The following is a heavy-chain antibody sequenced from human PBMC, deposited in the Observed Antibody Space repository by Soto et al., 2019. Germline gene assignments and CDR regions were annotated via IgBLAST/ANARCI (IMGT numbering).Heavy chain of an antibody. Sequence: EVQLLESGGGLVQPGGSLRLSCAASGFTFSSYAMSWVRQAPGKGLEWVSAISGSGGSTYYADSVKGRFTISRDNSKNTLYLQMNSLRAEDTAVYYCAKDRFHGDAEWELHPGAFDIWGQGTMVTVSS. CDR2: ISGSGGST. J-gene: IGHJ3*02. V-gene: IGHV3-23*01. D-gene: IGHD1-26*01. CDR3: AKDRFHGDAEWELHPGAFDI. CDR1: GFTFSSYA.